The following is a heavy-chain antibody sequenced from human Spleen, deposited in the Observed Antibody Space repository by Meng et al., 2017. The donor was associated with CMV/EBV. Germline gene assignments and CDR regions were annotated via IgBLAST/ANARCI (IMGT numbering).Heavy chain of an antibody. Sequence: SLKISCAASGFTFDDYAMHWVRQAPGKGLEWVSGISWNSGSIGYADSVKGRFTISRDNAKNSLYLQMNSLRAEDTALYYCARGEEQLVPRDAFDIWGQGTMVTVSS. CDR3: ARGEEQLVPRDAFDI. CDR1: GFTFDDYA. CDR2: ISWNSGSI. D-gene: IGHD6-13*01. J-gene: IGHJ3*02. V-gene: IGHV3-9*01.